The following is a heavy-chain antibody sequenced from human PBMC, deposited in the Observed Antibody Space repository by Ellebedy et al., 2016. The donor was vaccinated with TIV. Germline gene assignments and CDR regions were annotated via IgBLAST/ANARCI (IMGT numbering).Heavy chain of an antibody. CDR3: ARDGERALIFNFDH. J-gene: IGHJ4*02. CDR2: IDGSGDTI. V-gene: IGHV3-48*03. D-gene: IGHD3-9*01. Sequence: PGGSLRLSCAASGFTFRNYDMNWVRQAPGKGLEWVSSIDGSGDTIYYADFVKGRFTISRDNAKTSVYLQMTSLRAEDTAVHYCARDGERALIFNFDHWGQGALVTVSA. CDR1: GFTFRNYD.